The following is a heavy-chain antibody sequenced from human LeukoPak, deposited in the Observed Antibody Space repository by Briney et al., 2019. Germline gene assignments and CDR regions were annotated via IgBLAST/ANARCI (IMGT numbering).Heavy chain of an antibody. D-gene: IGHD3-3*01. CDR1: GFSFSSYW. Sequence: GGSLRLSCAASGFSFSSYWMHWVRQAPGKGLVWVSRINSDGSSTIYADSVKGRFTISRDNAKNTLYLQMNSLRAEDTAVYYCARVVTIFGVVIKFFDYWGQGTLVTVSS. V-gene: IGHV3-74*01. CDR3: ARVVTIFGVVIKFFDY. CDR2: INSDGSST. J-gene: IGHJ4*02.